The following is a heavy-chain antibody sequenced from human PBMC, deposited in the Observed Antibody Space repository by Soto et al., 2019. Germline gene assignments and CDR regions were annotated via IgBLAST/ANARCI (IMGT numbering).Heavy chain of an antibody. CDR2: IYYSGST. J-gene: IGHJ6*02. Sequence: PSETLSLTCTVSGGSISSYYWSWIRQPPGKGLEWIGYIYYSGSTNYNPSLKSRVTISVDTSKNQFSLKLSSVTAADTAVYYCARGAGDYGYYYYYGMDVWGQGTTVTVYS. D-gene: IGHD4-17*01. V-gene: IGHV4-59*01. CDR3: ARGAGDYGYYYYYGMDV. CDR1: GGSISSYY.